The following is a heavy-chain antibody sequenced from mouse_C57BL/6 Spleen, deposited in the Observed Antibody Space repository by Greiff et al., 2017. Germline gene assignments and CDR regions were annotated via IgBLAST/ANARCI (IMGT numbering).Heavy chain of an antibody. J-gene: IGHJ2*01. V-gene: IGHV1-22*01. Sequence: EVQLVESGPELVKPGASVKMSCKASGYTFTDYNMHWVKQSHGKSLEWIGYINPNNGGTSYNQKFKGKATLTVNKSSSTAYMELRSLTSEDSAVYYCARVGLYDGYYGYWGQGTTLTVSS. CDR2: INPNNGGT. D-gene: IGHD2-3*01. CDR1: GYTFTDYN. CDR3: ARVGLYDGYYGY.